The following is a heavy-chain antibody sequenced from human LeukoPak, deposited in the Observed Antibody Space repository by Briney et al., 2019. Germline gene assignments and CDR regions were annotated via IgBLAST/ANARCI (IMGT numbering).Heavy chain of an antibody. J-gene: IGHJ3*02. Sequence: SETLSLTCTVSGGSISSGDYYWSCIRQPPGKGLEWIGYIYYSGSTYYNPSLKSRVTISVDTSKNQFSLKLSSVTAADTAVYYCARHSRYCSSTSCIDAFDIWGQGTMVTVSS. V-gene: IGHV4-39*01. CDR2: IYYSGST. CDR3: ARHSRYCSSTSCIDAFDI. CDR1: GGSISSGDYY. D-gene: IGHD2-2*01.